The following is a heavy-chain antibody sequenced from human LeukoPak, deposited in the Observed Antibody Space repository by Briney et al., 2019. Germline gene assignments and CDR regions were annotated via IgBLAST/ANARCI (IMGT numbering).Heavy chain of an antibody. Sequence: GGSLRLSCAASGFPFSHYAMSWARQALGKGLEWVSVISTSGGTTDYADSVKGRFTISRDNSQNTVYLQMNSLRAEDTAVYYCAKDGYSLDAFDIWGQGTMVTVSS. V-gene: IGHV3-23*01. D-gene: IGHD5-24*01. CDR3: AKDGYSLDAFDI. CDR1: GFPFSHYA. CDR2: ISTSGGTT. J-gene: IGHJ3*02.